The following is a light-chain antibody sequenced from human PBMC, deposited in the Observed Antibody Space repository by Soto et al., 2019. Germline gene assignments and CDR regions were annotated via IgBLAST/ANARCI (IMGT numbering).Light chain of an antibody. CDR2: GAT. J-gene: IGKJ3*01. Sequence: EIVLTQSPGILSLSPGERATLSWRASQSVSSSYLACYQQKPGQAPRLLIYGATSMATGIPDRFSGSGSGTDFTLTISRQEPEDFAVYYCQQYGSSPPYTFGPGTKVDIK. CDR1: QSVSSSY. V-gene: IGKV3-20*01. CDR3: QQYGSSPPYT.